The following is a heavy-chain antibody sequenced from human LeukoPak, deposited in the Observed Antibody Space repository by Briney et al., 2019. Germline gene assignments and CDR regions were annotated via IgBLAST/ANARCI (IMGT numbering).Heavy chain of an antibody. Sequence: PGGSLRLSCAASGFTFSTYGMHWVRQAPGKGLEWVAVIAYDGSSKYYGDSVKGRFTISRDNPKNTLYLQMNSLRAEDTAVYYCAKNPGYSSGWYNDYWGQGTLVTVSS. V-gene: IGHV3-30*18. CDR3: AKNPGYSSGWYNDY. D-gene: IGHD6-19*01. J-gene: IGHJ4*02. CDR2: IAYDGSSK. CDR1: GFTFSTYG.